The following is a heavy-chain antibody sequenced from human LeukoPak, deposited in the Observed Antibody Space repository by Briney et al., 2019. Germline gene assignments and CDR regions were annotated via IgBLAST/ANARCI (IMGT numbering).Heavy chain of an antibody. CDR1: GVSFSGYY. V-gene: IGHV4-34*01. J-gene: IGHJ6*03. CDR2: INYSGST. CDR3: ARAGEGPGGWYSSYYYCYMDV. D-gene: IGHD6-19*01. Sequence: SETLSLTCAVSGVSFSGYYRSWIRQPPGKGLEWIGEINYSGSTNYYAAPKRRLTITLDTSKNKSSLKLMYVPAADTAVFYCARAGEGPGGWYSSYYYCYMDVWGKGATVTVSS.